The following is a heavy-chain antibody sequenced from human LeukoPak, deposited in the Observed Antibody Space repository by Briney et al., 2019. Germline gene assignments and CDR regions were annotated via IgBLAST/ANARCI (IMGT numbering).Heavy chain of an antibody. J-gene: IGHJ6*02. CDR1: GYTFTSYY. V-gene: IGHV1-46*01. CDR2: INPSGSST. D-gene: IGHD3-16*01. Sequence: ASVKVSCKASGYTFTSYYMHWVRQAPGQGLEWMGVINPSGSSTGYAQKFQGRVTMTRDTSTSTVYMELSSLRSEDTAVYYCAGGLIAGGGESAMDVWGQGTTVTVSS. CDR3: AGGLIAGGGESAMDV.